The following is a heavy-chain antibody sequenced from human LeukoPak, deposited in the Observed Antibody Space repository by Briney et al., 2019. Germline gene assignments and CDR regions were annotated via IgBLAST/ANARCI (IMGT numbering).Heavy chain of an antibody. Sequence: GGSLRLSCAASGFTFSSYGMHWVRQAPGKGLEWVAFIRYDGSNKYYADSVKGRFTISRDNAKNSLYLQMNSLRAEDTAVYYCARDPLRGYSGPEDYWGQGTLVTVSS. CDR3: ARDPLRGYSGPEDY. CDR1: GFTFSSYG. V-gene: IGHV3-30*02. J-gene: IGHJ4*02. CDR2: IRYDGSNK. D-gene: IGHD5-12*01.